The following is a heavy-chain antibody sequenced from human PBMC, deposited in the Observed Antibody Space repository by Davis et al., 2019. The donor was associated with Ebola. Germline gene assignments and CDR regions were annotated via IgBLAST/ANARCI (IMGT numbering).Heavy chain of an antibody. CDR1: AASTSSFS. CDR3: ARHLLLPSRGYRGYGLRRGPLDP. J-gene: IGHJ5*02. CDR2: IYYSGST. D-gene: IGHD5-12*01. Sequence: MPGRSLRPSCLLLAASTSSFSWSWTRQLPGKGLGWIGYIYYSGSTNYNPSPKSRVTISVDTSKNQFSLKLSSVTAADTAVYYCARHLLLPSRGYRGYGLRRGPLDPWGQGTLVTVSS. V-gene: IGHV4-59*12.